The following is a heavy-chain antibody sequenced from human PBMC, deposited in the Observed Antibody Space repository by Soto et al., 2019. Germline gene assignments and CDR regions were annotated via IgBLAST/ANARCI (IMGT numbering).Heavy chain of an antibody. CDR1: GYTFTSYY. CDR2: INPSGGST. J-gene: IGHJ6*03. V-gene: IGHV1-46*03. Sequence: ASVKVSCKASGYTFTSYYMHWVRQAPGQGLEWMGIINPSGGSTSYAQKFQGRVTMTRDTSTSTVYMELSSLRSEDTAVYYCARNMVWFGDPTGFMDVWGKGTTVNVS. D-gene: IGHD3-10*01. CDR3: ARNMVWFGDPTGFMDV.